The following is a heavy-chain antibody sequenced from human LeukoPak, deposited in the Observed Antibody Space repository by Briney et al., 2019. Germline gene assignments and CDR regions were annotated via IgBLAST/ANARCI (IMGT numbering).Heavy chain of an antibody. CDR1: GFTFSSYS. D-gene: IGHD3-3*01. V-gene: IGHV3-21*01. CDR3: AKSGAPYYDFWSGYYNNWLDS. CDR2: ISSSTTNI. Sequence: GGSLRLSCAASGFTFSSYSMNWVRQAPGQGLEWVSSISSSTTNIYYADSVAGRFTTSRDNGQNSVYLRMNSLRVEDTGVYYCAKSGAPYYDFWSGYYNNWLDSWGQGILVTVSS. J-gene: IGHJ5*01.